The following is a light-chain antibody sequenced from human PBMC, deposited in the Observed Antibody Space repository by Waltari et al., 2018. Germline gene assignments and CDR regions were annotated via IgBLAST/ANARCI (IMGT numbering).Light chain of an antibody. CDR1: QSISNW. V-gene: IGKV1-5*03. CDR3: QQYNNYYT. J-gene: IGKJ2*01. Sequence: DVQMTQSPSTMSAFVGDRVTITCRASQSISNWLAWYQQKPGRAPTLLIYKASNLHRGVPSRFSGSGSVSDFPLTINSLQPDDFATYYSQQYNNYYTFGQGTKLEIK. CDR2: KAS.